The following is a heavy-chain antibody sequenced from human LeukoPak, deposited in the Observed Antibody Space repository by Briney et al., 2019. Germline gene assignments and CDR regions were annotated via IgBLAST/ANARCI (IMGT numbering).Heavy chain of an antibody. J-gene: IGHJ4*02. Sequence: SETLSLTCAVYGGSFSGYYWSWIRQPPGKGLEWIGEINHSGSTNCNPSLKSRVTISVDTSKNQFSLKLSSVTAADTAVYYCARDTATALTRFKFDYWGQGTLVTVSS. CDR2: INHSGST. D-gene: IGHD3-10*02. V-gene: IGHV4-34*01. CDR1: GGSFSGYY. CDR3: ARDTATALTRFKFDY.